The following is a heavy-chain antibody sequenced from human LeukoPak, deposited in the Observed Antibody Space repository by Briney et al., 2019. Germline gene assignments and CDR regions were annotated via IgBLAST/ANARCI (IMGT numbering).Heavy chain of an antibody. D-gene: IGHD3-10*01. J-gene: IGHJ4*02. CDR2: IKQDGSEK. CDR3: ARAGWFGDPHIDY. Sequence: GGSLRLSCAASGFTFSSYWMSWVRQAPGKGLEWVANIKQDGSEKYYVDSVKGRFTISRDNAKNSLYLQMNSLRAEDTAVYYCARAGWFGDPHIDYWGQGTLVTVPS. CDR1: GFTFSSYW. V-gene: IGHV3-7*01.